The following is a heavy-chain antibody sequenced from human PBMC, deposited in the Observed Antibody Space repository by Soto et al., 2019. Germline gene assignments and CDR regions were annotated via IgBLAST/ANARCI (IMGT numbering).Heavy chain of an antibody. Sequence: KPSETLSLTCTVSGGSISSGGYYWSWIRQHPGKGLEWIGYIYYSGSTYYNPSLKSRVTISVDTSKNQFSLKLSSVTAADTAVYYCARDQPRYGDALNYYGMDVWGQGTTVTVSS. J-gene: IGHJ6*02. CDR1: GGSISSGGYY. D-gene: IGHD4-17*01. CDR2: IYYSGST. CDR3: ARDQPRYGDALNYYGMDV. V-gene: IGHV4-31*03.